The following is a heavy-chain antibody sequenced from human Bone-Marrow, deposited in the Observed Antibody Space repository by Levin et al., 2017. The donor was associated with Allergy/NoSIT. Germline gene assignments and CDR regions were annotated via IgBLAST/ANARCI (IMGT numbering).Heavy chain of an antibody. D-gene: IGHD2-21*01. CDR1: GFTFSNYA. CDR2: ISFDGRTK. CDR3: ARGGDCGGDCPQGDAGVWAFHY. J-gene: IGHJ4*02. Sequence: GGSLRLSCAASGFTFSNYAMHWVRQAPGKGLEWVGVISFDGRTKYYADSLKGRFTISRDNSKNTLYLEMSSLRSEDTAVYFCARGGDCGGDCPQGDAGVWAFHYWGQGTLVTVPS. V-gene: IGHV3-30*04.